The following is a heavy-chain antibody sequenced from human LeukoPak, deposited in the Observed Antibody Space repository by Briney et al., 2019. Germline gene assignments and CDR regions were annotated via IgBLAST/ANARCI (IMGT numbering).Heavy chain of an antibody. CDR2: IIPIFGTA. J-gene: IGHJ5*02. CDR3: ARETRYSSSWYESFWFAP. V-gene: IGHV1-69*05. CDR1: GGTFSIYA. Sequence: SVNVSCKASGGTFSIYAISWVRQAPGQGLEWRGGIIPIFGTANYAQKFQGRVTITTDESTSTAYMELSSLRSEDTAVYYCARETRYSSSWYESFWFAPGGQGPLVTVP. D-gene: IGHD6-13*01.